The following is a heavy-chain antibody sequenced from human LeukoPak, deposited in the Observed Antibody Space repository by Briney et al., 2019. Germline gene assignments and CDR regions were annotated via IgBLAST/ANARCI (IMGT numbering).Heavy chain of an antibody. V-gene: IGHV1-46*01. Sequence: ASVKVSCKASGYTFTSYYMHWVRQAPGQGLEWMGIINPSGGSTSYAQKFQGRVTMTRDMSTSTVYMELSSLRSEDTAVYYCARDGDYDILIREIIGPTYYMDVWGKGTTVTVSS. CDR2: INPSGGST. CDR1: GYTFTSYY. D-gene: IGHD3-9*01. CDR3: ARDGDYDILIREIIGPTYYMDV. J-gene: IGHJ6*03.